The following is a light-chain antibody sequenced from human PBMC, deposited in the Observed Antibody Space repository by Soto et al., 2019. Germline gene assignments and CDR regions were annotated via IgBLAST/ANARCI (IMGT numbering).Light chain of an antibody. Sequence: QSALTQPASASGSPGQSITISCTGTSGDVGGYDYVSWYQLHPGKAPKLMVFEVSNRPSGVSYRFSGSKSGNTASLTISGLQAEDEADHFRSSYSIRTAYLFGTGTKVTV. J-gene: IGLJ1*01. CDR2: EVS. CDR3: SSYSIRTAYL. V-gene: IGLV2-14*01. CDR1: SGDVGGYDY.